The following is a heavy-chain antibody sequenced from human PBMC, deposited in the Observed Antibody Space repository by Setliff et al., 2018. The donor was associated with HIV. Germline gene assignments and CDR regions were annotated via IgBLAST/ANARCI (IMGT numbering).Heavy chain of an antibody. CDR1: GFTFGDYA. V-gene: IGHV3-23*01. CDR3: AKGDDYVWGSYRHGSYYFDY. D-gene: IGHD3-16*02. Sequence: GGSLRLSCTASGFTFGDYAMSWVRQAPGKGLEWVSAISGSGGSTYYADSVKGRFTISRDNSKNTLYLQMNSLRAEDTAVYYCAKGDDYVWGSYRHGSYYFDYWGQGTLVTVSS. CDR2: ISGSGGST. J-gene: IGHJ4*02.